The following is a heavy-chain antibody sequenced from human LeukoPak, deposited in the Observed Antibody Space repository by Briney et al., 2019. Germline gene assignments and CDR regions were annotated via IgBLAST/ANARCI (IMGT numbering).Heavy chain of an antibody. Sequence: GGSLRLSCAVSGFLLSSYAMIWVRQAPGKGLEGVSATSSSDAGTYYADSVRGRFTIPRDNPKNTLYLQMNSLRAEDTAVYYCAKSVDDILTGYYHGFDYWGQGTLVTVSS. CDR1: GFLLSSYA. CDR3: AKSVDDILTGYYHGFDY. CDR2: TSSSDAGT. D-gene: IGHD3-9*01. V-gene: IGHV3-23*01. J-gene: IGHJ4*02.